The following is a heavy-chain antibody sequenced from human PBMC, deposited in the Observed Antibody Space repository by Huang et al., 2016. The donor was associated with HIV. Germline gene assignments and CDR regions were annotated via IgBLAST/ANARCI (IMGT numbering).Heavy chain of an antibody. CDR3: AREGQTWYGKPIAAFEI. CDR2: IVPLFAVT. Sequence: VQLVQSGAEVRRPGSSVRVSCKAAGGSFNSLAFNWVRQAHGQGLEYMGVIVPLFAVTKYAERFYNRHTISAEKSTNTVYMELRSLRSEDTGVFYCAREGQTWYGKPIAAFEIWGQGTTVIVSS. J-gene: IGHJ3*02. V-gene: IGHV1-69*10. CDR1: GGSFNSLA. D-gene: IGHD1-1*01.